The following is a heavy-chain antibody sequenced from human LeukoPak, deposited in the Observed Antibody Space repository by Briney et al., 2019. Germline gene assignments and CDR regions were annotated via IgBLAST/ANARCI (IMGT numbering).Heavy chain of an antibody. J-gene: IGHJ5*02. CDR1: GYTFSDYY. V-gene: IGHV1-2*06. CDR2: INPNSGGT. Sequence: ASVKVSCKASGYTFSDYYIHWVRQAPGQGLEWMGRINPNSGGTNFAQNFQGRVTMTRDTSISTAYMQLTTLTSGDTAVYYCARGQLVNDWFDPWGQGTLVTVSS. CDR3: ARGQLVNDWFDP. D-gene: IGHD6-6*01.